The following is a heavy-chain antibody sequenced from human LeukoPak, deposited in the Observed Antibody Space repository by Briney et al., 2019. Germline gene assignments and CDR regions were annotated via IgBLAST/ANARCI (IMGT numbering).Heavy chain of an antibody. Sequence: GGSLRLSCAASGFTFSNYWMGWVRQAPGKRPEWVANMNIDGSEKYYADSVKGRFTISRDNSKNTLYLQMNSLRAEDTAIYYCAKDKTTVTPRGLDIWGQGTMVTVSS. D-gene: IGHD4-17*01. CDR3: AKDKTTVTPRGLDI. J-gene: IGHJ3*02. CDR2: MNIDGSEK. CDR1: GFTFSNYW. V-gene: IGHV3-7*03.